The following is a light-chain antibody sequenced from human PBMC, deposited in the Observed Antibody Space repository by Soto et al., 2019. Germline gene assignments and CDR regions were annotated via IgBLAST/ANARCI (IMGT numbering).Light chain of an antibody. CDR2: YVD. V-gene: IGLV2-14*03. Sequence: QSALTQPASVYGSPGQSITISCTGTSRDVGAYDYVSWYLQYTDKAPQLLIYYVDHRPSGVSSRFSGSKSGNTASLTISGLQAEDEGDYYCCSYADGSIYFFGTGTKLTVL. CDR1: SRDVGAYDY. CDR3: CSYADGSIYF. J-gene: IGLJ1*01.